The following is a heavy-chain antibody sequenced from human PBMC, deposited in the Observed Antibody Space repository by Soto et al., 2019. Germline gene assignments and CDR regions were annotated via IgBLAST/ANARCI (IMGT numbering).Heavy chain of an antibody. CDR2: VHISGHS. V-gene: IGHV4-4*02. J-gene: IGHJ5*02. Sequence: SETLSLTCTLSGGSVRAPDWWNWVRQSPDKGLEWIAEVHISGHSNYNPSLRSRVSVSIDSSKNQFYLNLNSVTAADTAIYYCARADGRGWFDPWGQGTLVTVSS. CDR1: GGSVRAPDW. CDR3: ARADGRGWFDP. D-gene: IGHD3-10*01.